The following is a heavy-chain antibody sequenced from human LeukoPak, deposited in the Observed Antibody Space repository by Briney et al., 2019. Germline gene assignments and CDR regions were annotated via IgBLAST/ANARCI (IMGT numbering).Heavy chain of an antibody. Sequence: GGSLRLSCAASGFTFSGYGIHWVRQAPGKGLEWLAVISYDGKNTYYTDSVKGRFTISRDNSENTVSLQMNSLRPEDTAVYHCAKNRIPTAITPDSWGQGTLVAVSS. V-gene: IGHV3-30*18. CDR2: ISYDGKNT. J-gene: IGHJ5*01. D-gene: IGHD2-2*02. CDR3: AKNRIPTAITPDS. CDR1: GFTFSGYG.